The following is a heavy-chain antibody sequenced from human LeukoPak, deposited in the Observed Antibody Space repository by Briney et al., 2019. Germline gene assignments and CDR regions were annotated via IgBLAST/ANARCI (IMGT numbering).Heavy chain of an antibody. V-gene: IGHV3-23*01. CDR2: VSETADRT. CDR1: GFTFSSFA. J-gene: IGHJ4*02. CDR3: TRRGADGWGFFDY. D-gene: IGHD5-24*01. Sequence: QSGGSLRLSCSASGFTFSSFALSWVRQAPGKGLEWVSSVSETADRTFYADSVRGRFTITRDNSRNTLYLEMNSLTVEDTAVYYCTRRGADGWGFFDYWGQGVLVTVSS.